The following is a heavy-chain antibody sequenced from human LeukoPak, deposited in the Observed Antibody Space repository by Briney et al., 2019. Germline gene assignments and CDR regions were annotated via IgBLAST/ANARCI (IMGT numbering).Heavy chain of an antibody. CDR2: ISRSGGSI. CDR1: EFTFSSHS. CDR3: ARSLKVSAALDVFDI. V-gene: IGHV3-21*01. J-gene: IGHJ3*02. Sequence: GGSLRLSCAASEFTFSSHSMNWVRQAPGKGLAWVSSISRSGGSIYYADSLKGRFTISRDNAKNSLYLQMNSLRAEDTAVYFCARSLKVSAALDVFDIWGQGTMVTVSS. D-gene: IGHD2-2*01.